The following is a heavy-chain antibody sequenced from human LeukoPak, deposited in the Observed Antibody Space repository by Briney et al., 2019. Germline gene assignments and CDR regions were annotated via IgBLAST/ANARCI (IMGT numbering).Heavy chain of an antibody. J-gene: IGHJ6*02. Sequence: NPSETLSLTCTVSGGSISSSSYYWGWIRQPPGKGLEWIGSIYYSGSTYYNPSLKSRVTISVDTSKNQFSLKLSSVTAADTAVYYCATIVLLWFGELLSPHYYYYGMDVWGQGTTVTVSS. D-gene: IGHD3-10*01. V-gene: IGHV4-39*07. CDR1: GGSISSSSYY. CDR2: IYYSGST. CDR3: ATIVLLWFGELLSPHYYYYGMDV.